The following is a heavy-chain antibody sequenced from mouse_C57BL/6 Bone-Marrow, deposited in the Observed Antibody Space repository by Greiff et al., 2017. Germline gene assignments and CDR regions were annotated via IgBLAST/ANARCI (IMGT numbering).Heavy chain of an antibody. CDR3: ARWGEYDVFDY. Sequence: VQLQQSGAELVRPGASVKLSCKASGYTFTSYGISWVKQRPGQGLEWIGEIYPRSGNTYYNEKFQGKATLTADKSSSTAYMELSSLTSEDAAVYFCARWGEYDVFDYWGQGTTLTVSS. D-gene: IGHD2-12*01. V-gene: IGHV1-81*01. CDR2: IYPRSGNT. J-gene: IGHJ2*01. CDR1: GYTFTSYG.